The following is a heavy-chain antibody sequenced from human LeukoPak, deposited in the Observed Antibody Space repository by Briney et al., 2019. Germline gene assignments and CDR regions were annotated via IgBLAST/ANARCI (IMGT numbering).Heavy chain of an antibody. J-gene: IGHJ4*02. CDR2: ISYDGSDK. Sequence: GSLRLSCPASGFTVSSYAMHWVRQAPSKGLEWVAIISYDGSDKYYADSVKGPLTISRDNSKSTLYLQMISLRTEDPAVYYCARADGSVAGPPSGHWGQGTLVTVSS. V-gene: IGHV3-30-3*01. CDR1: GFTVSSYA. CDR3: ARADGSVAGPPSGH. D-gene: IGHD6-19*01.